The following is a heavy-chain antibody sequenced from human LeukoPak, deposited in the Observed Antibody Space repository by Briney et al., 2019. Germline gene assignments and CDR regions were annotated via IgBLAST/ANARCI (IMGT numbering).Heavy chain of an antibody. D-gene: IGHD5-18*01. J-gene: IGHJ3*02. Sequence: PSETLSLTCTVSGDSISTYYWSWMRQPPGKGLEWIGYVHYSGTTNCNPSLKSRVTISVDASKNQFSLKLTSLTAADTAVYYCARPGSGYTASGAFDIWGQGTMVTVSS. V-gene: IGHV4-59*08. CDR2: VHYSGTT. CDR1: GDSISTYY. CDR3: ARPGSGYTASGAFDI.